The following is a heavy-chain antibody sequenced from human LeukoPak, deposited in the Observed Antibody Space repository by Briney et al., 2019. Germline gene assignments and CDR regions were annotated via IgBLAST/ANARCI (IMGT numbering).Heavy chain of an antibody. J-gene: IGHJ4*02. CDR2: IGTVGDT. Sequence: GGSLRLSCAASGFTFSSYDMHWVRQATGKGLEWVSVIGTVGDTYYSDSVKGRFTISRENAKNCLYLQMNSLRVGDTAVYYRARGPLVGTTNYYFDYWGQGTLVTVSS. D-gene: IGHD2/OR15-2a*01. CDR1: GFTFSSYD. V-gene: IGHV3-13*01. CDR3: ARGPLVGTTNYYFDY.